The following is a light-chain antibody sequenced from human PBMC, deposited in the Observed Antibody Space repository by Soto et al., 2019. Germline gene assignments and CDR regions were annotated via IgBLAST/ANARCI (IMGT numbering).Light chain of an antibody. CDR1: QSIMSY. V-gene: IGKV1-39*01. J-gene: IGKJ4*01. CDR2: DAS. CDR3: QQSYTTPLT. Sequence: DIQMTQSPSSLSASVGERVTITCRPSQSIMSYLNWYQHKPGKAPKVLIYDASTLQSGVPSRFSGSGSGTDFTLTISSLQPEDSATYYYQQSYTTPLTFGGGTKVEIK.